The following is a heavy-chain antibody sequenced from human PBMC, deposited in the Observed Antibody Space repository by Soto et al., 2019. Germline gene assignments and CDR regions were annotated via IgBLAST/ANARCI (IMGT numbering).Heavy chain of an antibody. Sequence: PGGSLSLSCAASGFTFSSYSMNWVRQAPGKGLEWVSSISSSSSYIYYADSVKGRFTISRDNAKNSLYLQMNSLRAEDTAVYYCARDLAYYYDSSGYSFDYWGQGTLVTVSS. V-gene: IGHV3-21*01. J-gene: IGHJ4*02. CDR1: GFTFSSYS. D-gene: IGHD3-22*01. CDR2: ISSSSSYI. CDR3: ARDLAYYYDSSGYSFDY.